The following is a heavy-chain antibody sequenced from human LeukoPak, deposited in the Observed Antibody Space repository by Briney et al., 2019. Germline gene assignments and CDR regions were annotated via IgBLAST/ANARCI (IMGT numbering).Heavy chain of an antibody. J-gene: IGHJ4*02. CDR2: ISADGGST. Sequence: PGGSLRLSCAASGFTFSNYAMGWVRQAPGKGLEWVSVISADGGSTYDADSVKGRFTVSRDNSKNTLYLQINSLRADETAVYYCAKDRRCSGTTCYEHFDFWGQGTLVTVSS. D-gene: IGHD2-15*01. V-gene: IGHV3-23*01. CDR1: GFTFSNYA. CDR3: AKDRRCSGTTCYEHFDF.